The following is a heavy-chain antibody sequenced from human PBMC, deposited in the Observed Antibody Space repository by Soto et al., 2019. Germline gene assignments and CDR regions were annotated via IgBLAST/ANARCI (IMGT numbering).Heavy chain of an antibody. CDR1: GFTFDDYA. V-gene: IGHV3-9*01. CDR2: ISWNSGSI. CDR3: AKDLQSYTYSSSWYRKIDYYYYYGMDV. Sequence: GGSLRLSCAASGFTFDDYAMHWVRQAPGTGLEWVSGISWNSGSIGYADSVKGRFTISRDNAKNSLYLQMNSLRAEDTALYYCAKDLQSYTYSSSWYRKIDYYYYYGMDVWGQGTTVTVSS. D-gene: IGHD6-13*01. J-gene: IGHJ6*02.